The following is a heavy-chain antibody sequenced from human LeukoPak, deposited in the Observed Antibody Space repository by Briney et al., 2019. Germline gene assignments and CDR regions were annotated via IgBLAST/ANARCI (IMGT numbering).Heavy chain of an antibody. CDR2: IYASGST. Sequence: SETLSLTCTVSGGSISSGSYYWSGIRQPAGKGLEWIGRIYASGSTNYKPSLKSRVTISVDTSKNQFSMKLSSVTAADTAVYYCAREALYGSGSYYPNWFDPWGQGTLVTVSS. D-gene: IGHD3-10*01. CDR3: AREALYGSGSYYPNWFDP. CDR1: GGSISSGSYY. V-gene: IGHV4-61*02. J-gene: IGHJ5*02.